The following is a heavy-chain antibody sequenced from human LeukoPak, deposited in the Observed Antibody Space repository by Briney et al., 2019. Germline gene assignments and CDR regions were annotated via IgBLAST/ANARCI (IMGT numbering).Heavy chain of an antibody. V-gene: IGHV4-34*01. CDR1: GGSFSGYY. CDR2: INHSGST. J-gene: IGHJ3*02. D-gene: IGHD3-9*01. Sequence: SETLSLTCAVYGGSFSGYYWSWIRQPPGKGLEWIGEINHSGSTNYNPSLKSRVTISVDTSKNQFPLKLSSVTAADTAVYYCARGRTVRYFDWLLRNDAFDIWGQGTMVTVSS. CDR3: ARGRTVRYFDWLLRNDAFDI.